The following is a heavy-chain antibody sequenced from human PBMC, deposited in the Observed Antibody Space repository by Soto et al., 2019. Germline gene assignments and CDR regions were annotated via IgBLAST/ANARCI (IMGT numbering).Heavy chain of an antibody. Sequence: SETLSLTCTVSGDSISSYYCSWIRQPPGKGLEWIGYIYYSGSTNYNPSLKSRVTISVDTSKNQFSLNLSSVTAADTAVYYCASSNIAAAGFYYYGMDVRGRGTTVTVSS. V-gene: IGHV4-59*01. CDR3: ASSNIAAAGFYYYGMDV. CDR2: IYYSGST. CDR1: GDSISSYY. D-gene: IGHD6-13*01. J-gene: IGHJ6*02.